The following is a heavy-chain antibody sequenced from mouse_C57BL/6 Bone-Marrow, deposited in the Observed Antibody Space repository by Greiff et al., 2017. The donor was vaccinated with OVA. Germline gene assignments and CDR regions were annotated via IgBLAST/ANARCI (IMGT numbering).Heavy chain of an antibody. Sequence: VQRVESGPELVKPGASVKISCKASGYAFSSSWMNWVKQRPGKGLEWIGRIYPGDGDTNYNGKFKGKATLTADKSSSTAYMQLSSLTSEDSAVYFCARSVYDGCLDYWGQGTTLTVSS. J-gene: IGHJ2*01. CDR3: ARSVYDGCLDY. CDR2: IYPGDGDT. V-gene: IGHV1-82*01. CDR1: GYAFSSSW. D-gene: IGHD2-3*01.